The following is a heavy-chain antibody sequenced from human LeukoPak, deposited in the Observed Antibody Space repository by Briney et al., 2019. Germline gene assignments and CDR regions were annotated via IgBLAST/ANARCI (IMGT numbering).Heavy chain of an antibody. V-gene: IGHV3-15*01. D-gene: IGHD3-9*01. CDR1: GFSFKNVW. CDR3: TTWNYDILTGYSI. J-gene: IGHJ4*02. CDR2: IKSKTHGGTT. Sequence: LGGSLRLSCAASGFSFKNVWMSWVRQAPGKGLEWVGRIKSKTHGGTTDYAAAVKGRFTISRDDSKSTLYLQMYSLKTEDTALYYCTTWNYDILTGYSIWGQGTLVTVSS.